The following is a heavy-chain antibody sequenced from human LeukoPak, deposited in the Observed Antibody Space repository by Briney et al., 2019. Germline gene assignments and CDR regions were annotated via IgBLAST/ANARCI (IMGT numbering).Heavy chain of an antibody. Sequence: GASVYVSCKASVYTFTGYDMHWGRQAPGQGRGWMVWINPNSGGTNYAQKFQGRVTMSRDTSISTAYMELSRLRSDDTAVYYCARDIVMVTYWFDPWGQGTLVTVSS. CDR3: ARDIVMVTYWFDP. CDR2: INPNSGGT. J-gene: IGHJ5*02. V-gene: IGHV1-2*02. CDR1: VYTFTGYD. D-gene: IGHD5-18*01.